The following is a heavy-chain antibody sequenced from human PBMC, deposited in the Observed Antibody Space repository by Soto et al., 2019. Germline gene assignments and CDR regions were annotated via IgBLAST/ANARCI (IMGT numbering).Heavy chain of an antibody. V-gene: IGHV1-18*01. J-gene: IGHJ4*02. D-gene: IGHD1-1*01. CDR1: GYTFTSYG. CDR3: AGGSNDIDY. Sequence: QVQLVQSGAEVEKPGASVKVSCKASGYTFTSYGISWVRQAPGQGLEWLGWISAYNGNTNYAQKRXXRXTXXTDTSTSTAEMGLTGLRSDDTAGYYCAGGSNDIDYWGQGTLVTVSS. CDR2: ISAYNGNT.